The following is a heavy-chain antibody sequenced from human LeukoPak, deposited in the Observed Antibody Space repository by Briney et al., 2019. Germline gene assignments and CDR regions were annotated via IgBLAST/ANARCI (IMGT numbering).Heavy chain of an antibody. CDR1: TYSISSGYY. CDR2: IYHNGNT. V-gene: IGHV4-38-2*02. D-gene: IGHD6-19*01. J-gene: IGHJ4*02. CDR3: ARAAIAVAGPFDY. Sequence: SETLSLTCTVSTYSISSGYYWGWIRQPPGKGLEWIGNIYHNGNTYYNPSLKSRVTISVDTSKNQFSLKLSSVTAADTAVYYCARAAIAVAGPFDYWGQGTLVTVSS.